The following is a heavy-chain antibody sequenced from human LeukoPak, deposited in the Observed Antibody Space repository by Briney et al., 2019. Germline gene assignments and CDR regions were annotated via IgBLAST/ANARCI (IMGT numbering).Heavy chain of an antibody. CDR2: IYYSGST. V-gene: IGHV4-59*01. D-gene: IGHD5-18*01. CDR3: AGGYSYGDLDY. CDR1: GGSISTYY. Sequence: SETLSLTCTVSGGSISTYYWSWSRQPPGKGLEGIGYIYYSGSTNYNPSLKSRVTISVDTSKNQFSLKLSSVTAADTAVYYCAGGYSYGDLDYWGQGTLVTVSS. J-gene: IGHJ4*02.